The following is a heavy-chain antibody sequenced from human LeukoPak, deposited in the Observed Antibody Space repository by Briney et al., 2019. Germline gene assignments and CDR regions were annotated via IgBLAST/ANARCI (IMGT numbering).Heavy chain of an antibody. D-gene: IGHD6-19*01. Sequence: SETLSLTCTVSGGSISSYYWSWIRQPPGKGLKWIGYIYYSGSTNYNPSLKSRVTISVDTSKNQFSLKLSSVTAADTAVYYCARHVAGQIFDYWGQGTLVTVSS. V-gene: IGHV4-59*08. CDR2: IYYSGST. J-gene: IGHJ4*02. CDR1: GGSISSYY. CDR3: ARHVAGQIFDY.